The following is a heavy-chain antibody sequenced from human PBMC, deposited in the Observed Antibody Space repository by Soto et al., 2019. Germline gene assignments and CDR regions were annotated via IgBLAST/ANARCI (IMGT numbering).Heavy chain of an antibody. CDR1: GYTFTSYD. Sequence: QVQLVQSGAEVKKPGASVKVSCKASGYTFTSYDINWVRQATGQGLEWMGWMNPNSGNTGYAQKFQGRVTMTRNTSISTAYMELSSLRSEDTAVYYCARGPTMVRGVTRGKDSWFDPWGQGTMVIVSS. J-gene: IGHJ5*02. V-gene: IGHV1-8*01. CDR3: ARGPTMVRGVTRGKDSWFDP. CDR2: MNPNSGNT. D-gene: IGHD3-10*01.